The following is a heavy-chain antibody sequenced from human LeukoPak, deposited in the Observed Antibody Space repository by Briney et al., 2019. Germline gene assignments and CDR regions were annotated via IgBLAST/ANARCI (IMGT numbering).Heavy chain of an antibody. CDR1: GGTFSSYA. V-gene: IGHV1-69*04. D-gene: IGHD1-26*01. CDR3: AREGGSYPLLKTFLDY. CDR2: IIPIFGIA. J-gene: IGHJ4*02. Sequence: ASVKVSCKASGGTFSSYAISWVRQAPGQGLEWMGRIIPIFGIANYAQKFQGRVTITADKSTSTAYMELSSLRSKDTAVYYCAREGGSYPLLKTFLDYWCQGTLVIVSS.